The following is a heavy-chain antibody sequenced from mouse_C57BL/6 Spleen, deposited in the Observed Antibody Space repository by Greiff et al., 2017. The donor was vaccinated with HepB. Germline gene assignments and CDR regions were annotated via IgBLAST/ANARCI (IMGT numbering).Heavy chain of an antibody. J-gene: IGHJ3*01. CDR3: ARYDYDPFFAY. D-gene: IGHD2-4*01. V-gene: IGHV1-82*01. CDR2: IYPGDGDT. Sequence: QVQLKESGPELVKPGASVKISCKASGYAFSSSWMNWVKQRPGKGLEWIGRIYPGDGDTNYNGKFKGKATLTADKSSSTAYMQLSSLTSEDSAVYFCARYDYDPFFAYWGQGTLVTVSA. CDR1: GYAFSSSW.